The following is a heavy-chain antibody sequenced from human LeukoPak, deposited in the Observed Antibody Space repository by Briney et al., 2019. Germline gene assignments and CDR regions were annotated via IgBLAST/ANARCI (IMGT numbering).Heavy chain of an antibody. CDR1: GFTFSDYY. D-gene: IGHD2-8*01. J-gene: IGHJ4*02. CDR3: VREVLYPGDYFDY. V-gene: IGHV3-11*01. Sequence: GGSLRLSCAASGFTFSDYYMSWIRQAPGKGLEWVSYISSSGSTIYYADSVKGRFTISRDNAKNSLYLQMNSLRAEDTAVYYCVREVLYPGDYFDYWGQGTLVTVSS. CDR2: ISSSGSTI.